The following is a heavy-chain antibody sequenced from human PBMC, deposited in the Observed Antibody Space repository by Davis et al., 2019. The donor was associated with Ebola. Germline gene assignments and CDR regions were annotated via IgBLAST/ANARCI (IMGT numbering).Heavy chain of an antibody. CDR1: GGSMSSYY. CDR3: ARGKTYSVY. CDR2: VSSSGST. V-gene: IGHV4-59*01. Sequence: SEILSLTCTVSGGSMSSYYWSWFRQTPGKGLEWIGYVSSSGSTNYNSSLESRVTISVDTSKNQFSLKLRSVTAADTAVYYCARGKTYSVYWGQGTLVTVSS. J-gene: IGHJ4*02.